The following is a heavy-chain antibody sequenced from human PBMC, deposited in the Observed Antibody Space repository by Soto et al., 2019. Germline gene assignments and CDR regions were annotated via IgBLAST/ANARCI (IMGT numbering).Heavy chain of an antibody. CDR3: ARESYDSSGYSYDAFDI. Sequence: GGSLRLSCAASGFTFSRYAMHWVRQALGKGLEWVAVISFDGSNKYYADSVKGRFTISRDNSKNTLYVQMNSLRAEDTAVYYCARESYDSSGYSYDAFDIWGQGTMVTVSS. CDR1: GFTFSRYA. J-gene: IGHJ3*02. V-gene: IGHV3-30-3*01. D-gene: IGHD3-22*01. CDR2: ISFDGSNK.